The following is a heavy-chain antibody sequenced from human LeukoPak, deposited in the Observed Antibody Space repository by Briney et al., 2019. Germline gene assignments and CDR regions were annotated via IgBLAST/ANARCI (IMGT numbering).Heavy chain of an antibody. CDR1: GDTFSSFA. V-gene: IGHV1-69*06. Sequence: SVKVSCKASGDTFSSFAVSWVRQAPGQGLEWMGRIIPIFGTANYAQRFQGRVTISADNSLSTAYMELSSLRSEDTAVYYCARDLIDYSKAKVLRTVDYWGQGTLVTVSS. CDR3: ARDLIDYSKAKVLRTVDY. J-gene: IGHJ4*02. CDR2: IIPIFGTA. D-gene: IGHD4-11*01.